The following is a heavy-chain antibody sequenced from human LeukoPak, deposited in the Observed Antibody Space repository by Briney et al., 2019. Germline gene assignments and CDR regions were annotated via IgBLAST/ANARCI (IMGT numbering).Heavy chain of an antibody. CDR2: IGFDGSNK. V-gene: IGHV3-33*01. CDR1: GFSFSSYG. D-gene: IGHD3-9*01. Sequence: GGSLRLSCAASGFSFSSYGMHWVRQAPGKGLEWVAVIGFDGSNKYYADSVKGRFTISRDNSKNTLFLQMNSLRAEDTAVYYCARDRYDILTGYYMYFDYWGQGSLVTVTS. J-gene: IGHJ4*02. CDR3: ARDRYDILTGYYMYFDY.